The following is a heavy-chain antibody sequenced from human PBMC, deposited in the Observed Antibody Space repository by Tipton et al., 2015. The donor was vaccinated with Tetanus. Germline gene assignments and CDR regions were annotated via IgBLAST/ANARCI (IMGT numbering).Heavy chain of an antibody. CDR1: GYTFTSYG. Sequence: QSGAEVKKPGASVKVSCKASGYTFTSYGINWVRQAPGQGLEWMGWNGGHNGDTNYAQKFQGRVTMTTDTSTNTAYMELRSLRSDDTAVYYCARLVRQWLVPEDYWGQGTLVIVSS. J-gene: IGHJ4*02. V-gene: IGHV1-18*01. CDR3: ARLVRQWLVPEDY. CDR2: NGGHNGDT. D-gene: IGHD6-19*01.